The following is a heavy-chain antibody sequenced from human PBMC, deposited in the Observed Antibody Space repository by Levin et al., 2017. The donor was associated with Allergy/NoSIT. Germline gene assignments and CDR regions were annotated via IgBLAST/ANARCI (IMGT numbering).Heavy chain of an antibody. V-gene: IGHV4-59*08. CDR1: GGSISSSYY. Sequence: SETLSLTCTVSGGSISSSYYWSWIRQPPGKRLEWIGYIYYSGSTNYNPSLKSRVTISVDTSKNQFSLKLSSVTAADTAVYYCARQSHLNAHFDYWGQGTLVTVSS. D-gene: IGHD1-1*01. CDR3: ARQSHLNAHFDY. J-gene: IGHJ4*02. CDR2: IYYSGST.